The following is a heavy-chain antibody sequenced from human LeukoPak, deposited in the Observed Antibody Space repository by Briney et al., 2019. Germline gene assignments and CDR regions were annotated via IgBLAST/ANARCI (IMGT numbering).Heavy chain of an antibody. D-gene: IGHD3-10*01. CDR3: ARVGLRGSGTHHDWFDS. J-gene: IGHJ5*01. V-gene: IGHV1-69*01. CDR2: IIPIFGTA. CDR1: GGTFSSYA. Sequence: SVKVSCKASGGTFSSYAISWVRQAPGQGLEWMGGIIPIFGTANYAQKFQGRVTITADESTSTAYMELSSLRSEDTAVYYCARVGLRGSGTHHDWFDSWGQGTLITVSS.